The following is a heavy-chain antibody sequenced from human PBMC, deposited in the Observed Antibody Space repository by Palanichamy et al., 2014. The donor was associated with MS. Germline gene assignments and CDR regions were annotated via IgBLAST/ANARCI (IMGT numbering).Heavy chain of an antibody. D-gene: IGHD3-16*01. CDR1: GFAFSNAW. CDR2: LKTKADGETG. J-gene: IGHJ4*02. Sequence: EVQLVESGGGLVKPGGSLRLSCATSGFAFSNAWMNWVRQAPGKGLEWVGRLKTKADGETGNFAAPVKGRFTISRDDSKNTLYSQMNSLKTEDTAVYYCTSRVITTNDYWGQGTLVTVSS. CDR3: TSRVITTNDY. V-gene: IGHV3-15*07.